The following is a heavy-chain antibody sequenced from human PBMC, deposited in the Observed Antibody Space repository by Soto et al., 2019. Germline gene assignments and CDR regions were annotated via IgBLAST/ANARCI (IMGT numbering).Heavy chain of an antibody. Sequence: GESLKISCKGSGYSFISYWIGWVRQMPGKGLEWMGIVYLGDSDTRYSPSFQGQVTISADKSINTAYLQWSSLKASDTAMYYCARQFAGYSSGWPFDYWGQGTLVTVSS. D-gene: IGHD6-19*01. CDR1: GYSFISYW. CDR2: VYLGDSDT. V-gene: IGHV5-51*01. CDR3: ARQFAGYSSGWPFDY. J-gene: IGHJ4*02.